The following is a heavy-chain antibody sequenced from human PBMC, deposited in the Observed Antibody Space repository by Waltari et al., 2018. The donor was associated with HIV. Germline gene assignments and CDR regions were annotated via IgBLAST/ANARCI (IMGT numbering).Heavy chain of an antibody. D-gene: IGHD2-2*02. J-gene: IGHJ4*02. CDR2: ISPNNGHT. CDR1: GYTFTSSG. V-gene: IGHV1-18*01. CDR3: ARGATILSY. Sequence: QVLLVQSGPEVKKPGASVKVSCTASGYTFTSSGITWVRQAPEQGLEWMGWISPNNGHTNFAQKFQGRVTMTTDTSTSTAYMELRSLRSDDSALYYCARGATILSYWGQGTLVTVSS.